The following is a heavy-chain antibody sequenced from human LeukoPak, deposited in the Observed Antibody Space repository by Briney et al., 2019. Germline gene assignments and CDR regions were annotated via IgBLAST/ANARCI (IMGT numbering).Heavy chain of an antibody. V-gene: IGHV1-18*01. CDR2: ISTYNGDT. J-gene: IGHJ4*02. Sequence: GASVKVSCKASGYTFTSYGISWVRQAPGQGLEWMGWISTYNGDTNYTQEFQGRVTMTTDTSTSTAYMELRSLRYDDTAIYYCARGWELDYWGQGTLVRVSS. D-gene: IGHD1-1*01. CDR1: GYTFTSYG. CDR3: ARGWELDY.